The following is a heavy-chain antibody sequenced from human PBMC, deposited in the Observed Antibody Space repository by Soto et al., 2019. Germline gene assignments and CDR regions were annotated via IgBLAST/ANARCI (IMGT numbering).Heavy chain of an antibody. CDR2: ISAYNGNT. V-gene: IGHV1-18*01. CDR3: ARVHCSSTSCPSFYYYYYYMDV. D-gene: IGHD2-2*01. J-gene: IGHJ6*03. CDR1: GYTFTSYG. Sequence: QVQLVQSGAEVKKPGASVQVSCKASGYTFTSYGISWVRQAPGQGLERMGWISAYNGNTNYAQKLQGRVTMTTDTSTSTADMELRSLRSDDTAVYYCARVHCSSTSCPSFYYYYYYMDVWGQGTTVTVSS.